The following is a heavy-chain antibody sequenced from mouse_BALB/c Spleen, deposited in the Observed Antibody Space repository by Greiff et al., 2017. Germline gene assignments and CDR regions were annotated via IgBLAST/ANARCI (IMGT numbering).Heavy chain of an antibody. CDR2: INPGSGGT. CDR1: GYAFTNYL. D-gene: IGHD2-1*01. CDR3: ARRYGSYTWFAY. J-gene: IGHJ3*01. V-gene: IGHV1-54*03. Sequence: QVQLKQSGAELVRPGTSVKVSCKASGYAFTNYLIEWVKQRPGQGLEWIGVINPGSGGTNYNEKFKGKATLTADKSSSTAYMQLSSLTSDDSAVYFCARRYGSYTWFAYWGQGTLVTVSA.